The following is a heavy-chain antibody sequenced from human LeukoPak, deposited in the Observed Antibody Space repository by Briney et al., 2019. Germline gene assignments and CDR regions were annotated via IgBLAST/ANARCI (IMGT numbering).Heavy chain of an antibody. CDR1: GFTFSSYG. CDR2: IWYDGSNK. J-gene: IGHJ4*02. D-gene: IGHD2-8*01. Sequence: GGSLRLSCAASGFTFSSYGMHWVRQAPGKGLEWVAVIWYDGSNKYYADSVKGRFTISRDNSKNTLYLQMNSLRAEDTAAYYCARGNGAATGIFDYWGQGTLVTVSS. CDR3: ARGNGAATGIFDY. V-gene: IGHV3-33*01.